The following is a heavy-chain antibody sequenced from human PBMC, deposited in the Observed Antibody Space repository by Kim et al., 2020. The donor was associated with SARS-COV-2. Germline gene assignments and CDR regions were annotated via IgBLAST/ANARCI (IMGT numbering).Heavy chain of an antibody. CDR1: GFTFTSYA. D-gene: IGHD6-13*01. Sequence: GGSLRPSCTASGFTFTSYAMTWVRQAPGKGLEWVSGISDSGGRTYYGDPVRGRFTIFRDNSKSTLYLQLNTLRVEDTALYYCAKAGQRLVWGYFDYWGQGTLVTVSS. CDR2: ISDSGGRT. CDR3: AKAGQRLVWGYFDY. V-gene: IGHV3-23*01. J-gene: IGHJ4*02.